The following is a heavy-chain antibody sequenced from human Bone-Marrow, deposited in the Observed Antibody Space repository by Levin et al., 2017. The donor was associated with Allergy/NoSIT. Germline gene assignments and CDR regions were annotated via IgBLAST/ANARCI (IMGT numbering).Heavy chain of an antibody. V-gene: IGHV3-49*04. CDR3: TRNWNNWFDT. D-gene: IGHD1-1*01. CDR1: GYSFGDYA. J-gene: IGHJ5*02. Sequence: GGSLRLSCSASGYSFGDYAVSWVRQAPGKGLEWLGFIRGRSYGRTTEYAASVKGRFIISRDDSKSIAYLQMNSLKTEDTAMYYCTRNWNNWFDTWGQGTLVTVSS. CDR2: IRGRSYGRTT.